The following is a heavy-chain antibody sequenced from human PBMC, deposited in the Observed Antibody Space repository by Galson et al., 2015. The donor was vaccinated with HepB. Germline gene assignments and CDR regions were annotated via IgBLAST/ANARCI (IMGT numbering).Heavy chain of an antibody. CDR2: IGGSGHST. D-gene: IGHD6-6*01. Sequence: SLRLSCAASGFTFSSYAMSWVRQAPGKGLEWVSGIGGSGHSTYYADSVKGRFTISRDKSKNTLYLQMNSLRAEDTAVFYCAEDVSSSTVWYFDLWGRGTLVTVSS. CDR3: AEDVSSSTVWYFDL. J-gene: IGHJ2*01. CDR1: GFTFSSYA. V-gene: IGHV3-23*01.